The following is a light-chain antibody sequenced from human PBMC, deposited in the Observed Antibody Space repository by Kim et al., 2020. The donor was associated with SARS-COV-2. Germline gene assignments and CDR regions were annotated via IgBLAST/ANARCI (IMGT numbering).Light chain of an antibody. V-gene: IGKV3-11*01. CDR3: QQRSNWPLIT. J-gene: IGKJ3*01. Sequence: GERATLSCRASQSISSYLAWYQQKPGEAPRLLIYDASNRATGIPARFSGSGSGTDFTLTISSLEPEDFAVYYCQQRSNWPLITFGPGTKVDIK. CDR2: DAS. CDR1: QSISSY.